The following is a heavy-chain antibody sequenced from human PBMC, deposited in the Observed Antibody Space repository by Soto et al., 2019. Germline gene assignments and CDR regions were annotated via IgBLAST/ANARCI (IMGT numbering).Heavy chain of an antibody. Sequence: QVQLVQSGAEVKEPGASVKVSCKTSGYTFTSLDLNWVRQTTGQGLEWMGWMNPNSGITGYAERFQGRVTMTRDTSMSTAYMELSSLTSDDTAVYYCARGIAAGYDFWGQGTLVTVSS. CDR1: GYTFTSLD. V-gene: IGHV1-8*01. CDR2: MNPNSGIT. CDR3: ARGIAAGYDF. J-gene: IGHJ4*02. D-gene: IGHD2-15*01.